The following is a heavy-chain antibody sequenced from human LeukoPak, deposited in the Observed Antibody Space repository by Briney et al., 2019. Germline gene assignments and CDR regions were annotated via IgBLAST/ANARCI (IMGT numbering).Heavy chain of an antibody. Sequence: SSVKVSCKASGGTFSSYAISWVRQTPGQGLEWMGGIIPIFGTANYAQKFQGRVTITADESTSTAYMELSSLRSEDTAVYYCERDLGRYDSSGYYSGSDAFDIWGQGTMVTVSS. J-gene: IGHJ3*02. CDR3: ERDLGRYDSSGYYSGSDAFDI. D-gene: IGHD3-22*01. CDR1: GGTFSSYA. V-gene: IGHV1-69*13. CDR2: IIPIFGTA.